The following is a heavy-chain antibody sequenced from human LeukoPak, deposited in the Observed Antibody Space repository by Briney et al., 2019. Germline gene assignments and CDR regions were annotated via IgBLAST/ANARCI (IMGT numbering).Heavy chain of an antibody. Sequence: GGSLRLSCAASGFTFSSYWMSWVRQAPGKGLEWVANIKQDGSEKYYVDSVKGRFTISRDNSENTVYLQMDSLRAEDTALYYCAKMGSAPYYDHFDYFDYWGQGTLVTVSS. J-gene: IGHJ4*02. CDR2: IKQDGSEK. CDR1: GFTFSSYW. D-gene: IGHD3-10*01. V-gene: IGHV3-7*03. CDR3: AKMGSAPYYDHFDYFDY.